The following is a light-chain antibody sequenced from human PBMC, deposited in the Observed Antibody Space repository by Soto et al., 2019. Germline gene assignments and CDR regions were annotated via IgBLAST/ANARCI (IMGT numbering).Light chain of an antibody. Sequence: DIQMTQSPSSLSASLEDRVIITLRASQSISSWLAWYQQKPGKAPKLLIXKASSLESGVPSRFSGIGSGTEFTLTISSLQPEDFAVYYCQQYNNWPTLTFGGGTKVDIK. CDR3: QQYNNWPTLT. V-gene: IGKV1-5*03. CDR1: QSISSW. J-gene: IGKJ4*01. CDR2: KAS.